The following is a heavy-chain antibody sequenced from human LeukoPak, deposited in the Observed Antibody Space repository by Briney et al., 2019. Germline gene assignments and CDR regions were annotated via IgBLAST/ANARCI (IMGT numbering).Heavy chain of an antibody. V-gene: IGHV4-61*02. CDR2: IYTSGST. CDR3: ARDRYCGGDCYGDAFDI. J-gene: IGHJ3*02. Sequence: SQTLSLTRTVSGGSISSGSYYWSWIRQPAGKGLEWIGRIYTSGSTNYNPSLKSRVTISVDTSKNQFSLKLSSVTAADTAVYYCARDRYCGGDCYGDAFDIWGQGTMVTVSS. D-gene: IGHD2-21*02. CDR1: GGSISSGSYY.